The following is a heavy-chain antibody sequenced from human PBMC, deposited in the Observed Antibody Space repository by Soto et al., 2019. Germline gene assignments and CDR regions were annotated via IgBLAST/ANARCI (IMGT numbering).Heavy chain of an antibody. Sequence: GGSLRLSCAASGFTFSSYAMHWVLQAPCKGLEWVAVISYDGSDKYYADSVKGRFTISRDNSKNTLNLQMNSLRADDTAVYYCAKALGELSPESYDYWGQGTLVTVSS. V-gene: IGHV3-30*18. CDR3: AKALGELSPESYDY. D-gene: IGHD3-16*02. CDR1: GFTFSSYA. J-gene: IGHJ4*02. CDR2: ISYDGSDK.